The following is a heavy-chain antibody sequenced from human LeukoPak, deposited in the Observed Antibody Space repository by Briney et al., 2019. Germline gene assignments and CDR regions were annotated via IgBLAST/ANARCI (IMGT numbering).Heavy chain of an antibody. D-gene: IGHD3-3*01. V-gene: IGHV1-18*01. Sequence: GASVKVSCKASDTFTNYGVSWVRQAPGQGLEWMGWISAYNGNTNYAQKLQGRVTVTTDTSTSTAYMELRSLRSDDTAVYYCARGMGDFWSGPENYYYYYMDVWGKGTTVTVSS. CDR2: ISAYNGNT. CDR3: ARGMGDFWSGPENYYYYYMDV. CDR1: DTFTNYG. J-gene: IGHJ6*03.